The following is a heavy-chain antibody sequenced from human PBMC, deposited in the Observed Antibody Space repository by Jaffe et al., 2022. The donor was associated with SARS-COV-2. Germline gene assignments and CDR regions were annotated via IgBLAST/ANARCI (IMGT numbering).Heavy chain of an antibody. CDR1: GYTFITYG. V-gene: IGHV1-18*01. Sequence: QVQMVQSGAEVKKPGASVKVSCKTSGYTFITYGISWVRQAPGQGLEWMGWISAYNGNTNYAQKFQDRVTMTTDTSTGTAYMELRSLRSDDTAVYYCARASGGVGTFDSWGQGTLVTVSS. CDR3: ARASGGVGTFDS. CDR2: ISAYNGNT. J-gene: IGHJ4*02. D-gene: IGHD3-16*01.